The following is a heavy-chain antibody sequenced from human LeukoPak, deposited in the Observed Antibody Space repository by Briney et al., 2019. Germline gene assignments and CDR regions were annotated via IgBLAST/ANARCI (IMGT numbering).Heavy chain of an antibody. Sequence: SETLSLTRAVYGGSFSDYYWSWIRQPPGKGLEWIGEINHSGSTNYNPSLKSRVTISVDTSKNQFSLKLSSVTAADTAVYYCAQGHDYGDYLNWFDPRGQGTLVTVSS. D-gene: IGHD4-17*01. J-gene: IGHJ5*02. V-gene: IGHV4-34*01. CDR1: GGSFSDYY. CDR3: AQGHDYGDYLNWFDP. CDR2: INHSGST.